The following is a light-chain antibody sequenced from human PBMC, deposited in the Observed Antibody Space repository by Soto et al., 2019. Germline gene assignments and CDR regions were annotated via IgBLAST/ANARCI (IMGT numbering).Light chain of an antibody. CDR3: QSYDSSLSAWV. J-gene: IGLJ3*02. CDR1: SSNIGAGYD. CDR2: GNN. Sequence: QSVLTQPPSVSGAPGQRVTLSCTGSSSNIGAGYDVHWYQQLPGTAPKLVIYGNNDRPTGVPDRFSGSKSGTSASLAITGLQAEVEADYYCQSYDSSLSAWVFGGGTKVTVL. V-gene: IGLV1-40*01.